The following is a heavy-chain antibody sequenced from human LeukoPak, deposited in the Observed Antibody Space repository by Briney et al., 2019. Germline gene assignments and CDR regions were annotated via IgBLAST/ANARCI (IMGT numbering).Heavy chain of an antibody. D-gene: IGHD6-6*01. CDR1: GGSISSYY. J-gene: IGHJ4*02. Sequence: KTSETLSLTCTVSGGSISSYYWSWIRQPPGKGLEWIGYIYYSGSTNYNPSLKSRVTISVDTSKNQFSLKLSSVTAADTAVYYCAREYSNSSASSRHLDYWGQGTLVTVSS. CDR3: AREYSNSSASSRHLDY. V-gene: IGHV4-59*08. CDR2: IYYSGST.